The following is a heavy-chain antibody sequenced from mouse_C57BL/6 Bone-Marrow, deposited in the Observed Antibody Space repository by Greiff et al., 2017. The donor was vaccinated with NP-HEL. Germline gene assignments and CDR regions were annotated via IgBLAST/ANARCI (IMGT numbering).Heavy chain of an antibody. CDR1: GYTFTSYW. CDR2: IDPSDSYT. J-gene: IGHJ3*01. V-gene: IGHV1-50*01. Sequence: VQLQQPGAELVKPGASVKLSCKASGYTFTSYWMQWVKQRPGQGLEWIGEIDPSDSYTNYNHKFKGKATLTVDTSSSTAYMQLSSLTSEDSAVYYCASGSSLFAYWGQGTLVTVSA. CDR3: ASGSSLFAY. D-gene: IGHD1-1*01.